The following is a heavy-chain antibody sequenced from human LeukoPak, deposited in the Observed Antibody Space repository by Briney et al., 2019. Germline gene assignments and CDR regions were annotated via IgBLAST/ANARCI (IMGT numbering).Heavy chain of an antibody. CDR2: MNPNSGNT. J-gene: IGHJ3*02. Sequence: ASVKVSCKASGYTFISYDINWVRPATGQGLEWMGWMNPNSGNTGYAQKFQGRVTMTRNTSISTAYMELSSLRSEDTAVYYCARGRYYDFWSGYSSDAFDIWGQGTMVTVSS. D-gene: IGHD3-3*01. V-gene: IGHV1-8*01. CDR1: GYTFISYD. CDR3: ARGRYYDFWSGYSSDAFDI.